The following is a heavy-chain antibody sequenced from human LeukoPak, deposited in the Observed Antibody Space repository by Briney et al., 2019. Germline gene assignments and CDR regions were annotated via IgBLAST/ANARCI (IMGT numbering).Heavy chain of an antibody. J-gene: IGHJ6*03. D-gene: IGHD3-3*01. CDR1: GYTFTSYD. V-gene: IGHV1-8*03. CDR3: ARAKPSYYDFWSGYPHYYYMDV. Sequence: ASVKVSCKASGYTFTSYDINWVRQATGQGLEWMGWMNPNSGNTGYAQKFQGRVTITRNTSISTAYMELSSLRSEDTAVYYCARAKPSYYDFWSGYPHYYYMDVWGKGTTVTVSS. CDR2: MNPNSGNT.